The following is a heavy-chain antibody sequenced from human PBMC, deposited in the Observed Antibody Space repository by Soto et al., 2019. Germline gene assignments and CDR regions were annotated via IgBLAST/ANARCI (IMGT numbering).Heavy chain of an antibody. D-gene: IGHD2-15*01. J-gene: IGHJ5*02. CDR1: GGTFSSYA. CDR3: ARDVYGGSNWFGP. Sequence: GASVKVSCKASGGTFSSYAISWVRQAPGQGLEWMGGIIPIFGTANYAQKFQGRVTITADESTSTAYMELSSLRSEDTAVYYCARDVYGGSNWFGPWGQGPLVTVSS. V-gene: IGHV1-69*13. CDR2: IIPIFGTA.